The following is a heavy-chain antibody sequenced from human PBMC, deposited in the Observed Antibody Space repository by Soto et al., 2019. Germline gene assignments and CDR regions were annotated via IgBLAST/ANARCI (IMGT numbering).Heavy chain of an antibody. D-gene: IGHD3-22*01. CDR3: ARDSDDSSGYYETRAFDI. CDR1: GGSISSGGYY. J-gene: IGHJ3*02. V-gene: IGHV4-31*03. CDR2: IYYSGST. Sequence: PSETLSLTCTVSGGSISSGGYYWSWIRQHPEKGLEWIGYIYYSGSTYYNPSLKSRVTISVDTSKNQFSLKLSSVTAADTAVYYCARDSDDSSGYYETRAFDIWGQGTMVTVS.